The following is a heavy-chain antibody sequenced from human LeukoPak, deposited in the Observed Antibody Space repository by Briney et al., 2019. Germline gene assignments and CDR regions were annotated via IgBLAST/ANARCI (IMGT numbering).Heavy chain of an antibody. CDR1: GFTFSNYA. CDR3: TRQFSSPFDY. D-gene: IGHD6-13*01. V-gene: IGHV3-73*01. CDR2: IRSKANSYAT. Sequence: PGGSLRLSCAASGFTFSNYAMSWVRQAPGKGLEWVGRIRSKANSYATAYAASVKGRFTISRDDSKNTAYLQMNSLKTEDTAVYYCTRQFSSPFDYWGQGTLVTVSS. J-gene: IGHJ4*02.